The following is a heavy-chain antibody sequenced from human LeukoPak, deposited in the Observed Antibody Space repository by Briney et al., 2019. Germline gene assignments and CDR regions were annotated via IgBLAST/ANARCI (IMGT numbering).Heavy chain of an antibody. V-gene: IGHV3-48*03. Sequence: PGGSLRLSCAASGFTFSSYEMNWVRQAPGEGLEWVSYISTSGNDIYYADSVKGRFTISRDNAKNSLYLQLNSLRADDTAVYYCARGAQWVLDYWGQGTLVTVSS. J-gene: IGHJ4*02. D-gene: IGHD1-26*01. CDR3: ARGAQWVLDY. CDR1: GFTFSSYE. CDR2: ISTSGNDI.